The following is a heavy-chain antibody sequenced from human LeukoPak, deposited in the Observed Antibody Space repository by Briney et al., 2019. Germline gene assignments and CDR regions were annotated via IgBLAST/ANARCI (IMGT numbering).Heavy chain of an antibody. CDR1: GGSFSGYY. V-gene: IGHV4-34*01. D-gene: IGHD3-22*01. Sequence: SETLSLTCAVYGGSFSGYYWSWIRQPPGKGLEWVGEINHSGSTNYNPSLKSRVTISVDTSKNQFSLKLSSVTAADTAVYYCARRRGYYYDSSGHRGRAFDLWGQGTMVTVSS. J-gene: IGHJ3*01. CDR3: ARRRGYYYDSSGHRGRAFDL. CDR2: INHSGST.